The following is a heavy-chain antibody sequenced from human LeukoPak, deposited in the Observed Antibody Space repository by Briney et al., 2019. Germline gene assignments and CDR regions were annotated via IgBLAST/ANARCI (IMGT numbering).Heavy chain of an antibody. V-gene: IGHV1-24*01. CDR2: FDPEDGET. D-gene: IGHD5-18*01. Sequence: ASVKVSCKVSGYTLTELSMHWVRPAPGKGLEWMGGFDPEDGETIYAQKFQGRVTMTEDTSTDTAYMELSSLRSEDTAVYYCATYRGYSYGSLGLSWGQGTLVTVSS. J-gene: IGHJ4*02. CDR3: ATYRGYSYGSLGLS. CDR1: GYTLTELS.